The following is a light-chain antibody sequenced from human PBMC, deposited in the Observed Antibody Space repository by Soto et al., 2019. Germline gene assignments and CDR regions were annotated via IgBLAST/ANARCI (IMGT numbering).Light chain of an antibody. V-gene: IGLV2-14*01. CDR2: GVS. Sequence: QSVLTQPASVSGSPGQSITISCTGTGSDVGGYKYVSWYQQLPGKAPKLMIYGVSYRPSGVSDRFSGSKSGNTASLIISGLQAEDEADYYCSSYASSSPFVFGTGTKLPVL. J-gene: IGLJ1*01. CDR3: SSYASSSPFV. CDR1: GSDVGGYKY.